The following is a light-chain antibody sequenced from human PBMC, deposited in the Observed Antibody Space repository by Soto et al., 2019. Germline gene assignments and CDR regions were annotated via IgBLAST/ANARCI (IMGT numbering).Light chain of an antibody. J-gene: IGLJ2*01. CDR2: DVT. Sequence: QSALTQPASVSGSPGQSIAISCTGTSSDVGAYKYVSWYQQHQGKAPKLMIYDVTDRPSGVSDRFSGSKSGNTASLTISGLQAEDEADYYCSSYTSTNTVLFGGGTKLTVL. CDR1: SSDVGAYKY. V-gene: IGLV2-14*01. CDR3: SSYTSTNTVL.